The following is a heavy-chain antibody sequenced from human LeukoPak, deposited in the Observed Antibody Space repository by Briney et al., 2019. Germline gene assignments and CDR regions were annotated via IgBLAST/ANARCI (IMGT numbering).Heavy chain of an antibody. Sequence: GRSLRLSCAASGFTFDDYAMHWVRQAPGKGLEWVSGISWNSGSIGYADSVKGRFTISRDNAKNSLYLQMNSLRAEDTALYYCAKDTHYWGQGTLVTVSS. CDR3: AKDTHY. CDR2: ISWNSGSI. CDR1: GFTFDDYA. J-gene: IGHJ4*02. V-gene: IGHV3-9*01.